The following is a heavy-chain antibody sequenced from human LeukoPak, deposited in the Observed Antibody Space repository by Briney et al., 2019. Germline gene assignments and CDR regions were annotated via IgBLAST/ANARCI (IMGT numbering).Heavy chain of an antibody. CDR2: IKSKTDGGTT. CDR3: ATDGYCSTTGCYFFDC. D-gene: IGHD2-2*01. Sequence: PGGSLRLSCAASGFTFNYYGMHWVRQAPGKGLEWVGRIKSKTDGGTTEYAAPVKGRFTISRDDSKNTVYLQMNSLKTEDTAVYYCATDGYCSTTGCYFFDCWGQGTLVTVSS. J-gene: IGHJ4*02. CDR1: GFTFNYYG. V-gene: IGHV3-15*01.